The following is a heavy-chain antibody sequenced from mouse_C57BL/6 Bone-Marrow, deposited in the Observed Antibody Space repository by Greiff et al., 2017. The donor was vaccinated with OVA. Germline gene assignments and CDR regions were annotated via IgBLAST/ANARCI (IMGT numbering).Heavy chain of an antibody. V-gene: IGHV1-69*01. CDR3: ARSGYYGSRDLDY. J-gene: IGHJ2*01. Sequence: QVQLQQPGAELVMPGASVKLSCKASGYTFTSYWMHWVKQRPGQGLEWIGELDPSDSYTNYNQKFKGKSTLTVDKSSSTAYMQLSSLTSEDSAVYYCARSGYYGSRDLDYWGQGTTLTVSS. CDR2: LDPSDSYT. D-gene: IGHD1-1*01. CDR1: GYTFTSYW.